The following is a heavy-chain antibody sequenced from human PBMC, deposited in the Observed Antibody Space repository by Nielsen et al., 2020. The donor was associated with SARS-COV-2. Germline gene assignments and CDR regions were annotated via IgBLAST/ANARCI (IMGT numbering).Heavy chain of an antibody. D-gene: IGHD1-14*01. CDR2: IIPIFGTA. V-gene: IGHV1-69*01. J-gene: IGHJ6*02. CDR3: ARASASARNPSQDYYYGMDV. CDR1: GGTLRSFS. Sequence: PVKVSCKASGGTLRSFSISWVRQAPGQGLEWMGGIIPIFGTANYAQKFQGRVTITADESTSTAYMELSSLRSEDTAVYYCARASASARNPSQDYYYGMDVWGQGTTVTVSS.